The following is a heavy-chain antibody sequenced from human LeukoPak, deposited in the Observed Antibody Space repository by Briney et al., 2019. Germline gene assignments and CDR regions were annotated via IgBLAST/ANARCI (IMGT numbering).Heavy chain of an antibody. D-gene: IGHD6-25*01. Sequence: KPGGSLRLSCAASGFTFSDNYMSWIRQAPGKGLEWVSYISSSGSTIYYADSVKGRFIISRDNAENSLSLQMNSLRAEDTAVYYCAKDKAALDFDYWGQGTLVTVSS. V-gene: IGHV3-11*01. CDR3: AKDKAALDFDY. CDR2: ISSSGSTI. J-gene: IGHJ4*02. CDR1: GFTFSDNY.